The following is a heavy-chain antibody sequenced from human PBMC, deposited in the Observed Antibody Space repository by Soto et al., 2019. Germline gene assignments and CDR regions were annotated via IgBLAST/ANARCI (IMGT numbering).Heavy chain of an antibody. CDR3: VRKKNYGSGGTCYNDSFDF. Sequence: QITLKESGPTLVKPTQTLTLTCTFSGFSLSTSGVGVCWIRQPPGKALEWLALIYWDDAERYSASLKSKLTIPKDTSKNQVVLTMTNMEPVDTGTYYCVRKKNYGSGGTCYNDSFDFWGQGTMVTVSS. CDR2: IYWDDAE. V-gene: IGHV2-5*04. J-gene: IGHJ3*01. D-gene: IGHD2-15*01. CDR1: GFSLSTSGVG.